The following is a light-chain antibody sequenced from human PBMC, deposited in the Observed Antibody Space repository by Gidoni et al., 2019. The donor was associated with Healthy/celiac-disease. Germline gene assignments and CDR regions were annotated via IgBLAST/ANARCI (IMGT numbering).Light chain of an antibody. CDR1: SPNIGSNY. J-gene: IGLJ3*02. V-gene: IGLV1-47*01. CDR3: AAWDDSLSGLWV. CDR2: RNN. Sequence: QSVLTQPPSPSGTPGQRVTISCSGRSPNIGSNYVYWYQQLPGTAPKLLIYRNNQRPSGVPDRFSGSKSGTSASLAISGLRSEDEADYYCAAWDDSLSGLWVFGGGTKLTVL.